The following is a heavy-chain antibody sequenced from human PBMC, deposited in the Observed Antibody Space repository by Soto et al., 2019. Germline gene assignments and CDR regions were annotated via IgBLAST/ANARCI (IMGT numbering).Heavy chain of an antibody. V-gene: IGHV3-48*01. Sequence: PGGSLRLSCAASGFTFSSYSMNWVRQAPGKGLEWVSYISSSSSSTYYADSVKGRFTISRDNAKNSLYLQMNSLRAEDTAVYYCAKARRKTAPGYYYGMDVWGQGTTVTVSS. CDR1: GFTFSSYS. D-gene: IGHD1-1*01. CDR2: ISSSSSST. J-gene: IGHJ6*02. CDR3: AKARRKTAPGYYYGMDV.